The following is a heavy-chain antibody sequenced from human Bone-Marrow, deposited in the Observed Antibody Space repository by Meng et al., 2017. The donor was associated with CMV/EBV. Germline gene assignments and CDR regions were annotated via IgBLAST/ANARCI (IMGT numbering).Heavy chain of an antibody. CDR2: IYYSGST. D-gene: IGHD5-24*01. CDR1: GGSVSSGSYY. J-gene: IGHJ6*02. Sequence: GSLRLSCTVSGGSVSSGSYYWSWIRQPPGKGLEWIGYIYYSGSTNYNPSLKSRVTISVDTSKNQFSLKLSSVTAADTAVYYCARDSSEINYYYYGMDVWGQGTTVTVSS. CDR3: ARDSSEINYYYYGMDV. V-gene: IGHV4-61*01.